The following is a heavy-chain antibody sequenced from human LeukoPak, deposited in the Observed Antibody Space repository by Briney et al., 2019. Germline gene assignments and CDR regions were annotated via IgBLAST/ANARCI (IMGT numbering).Heavy chain of an antibody. CDR2: IYSGGST. J-gene: IGHJ4*02. CDR1: GFTVSSNH. CDR3: ARGPAGYN. Sequence: GRSLRLSCAASGFTVSSNHMSWVRQAPGKGLEWVSVIYSGGSTDYADSVKGRFTISRDILKNTLYLQMNSLRAEDTAVYYCARGPAGYNWGQGTLVTVSS. V-gene: IGHV3-53*01. D-gene: IGHD1-1*01.